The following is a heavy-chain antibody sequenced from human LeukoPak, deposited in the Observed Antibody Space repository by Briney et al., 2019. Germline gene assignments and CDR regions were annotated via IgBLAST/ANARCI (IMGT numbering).Heavy chain of an antibody. CDR3: ARRSTFRGSYYFGY. D-gene: IGHD1-26*01. J-gene: IGHJ4*02. V-gene: IGHV1-8*01. CDR2: MNPNSGNT. Sequence: ASVKVSCKASGYTFTSYDINWVRQATGQGLEWMGWMNPNSGNTGYAQKFQGRVTMTRNTSISTAYMELSSLRSEDTAVYYCARRSTFRGSYYFGYWGQGTLVTVSS. CDR1: GYTFTSYD.